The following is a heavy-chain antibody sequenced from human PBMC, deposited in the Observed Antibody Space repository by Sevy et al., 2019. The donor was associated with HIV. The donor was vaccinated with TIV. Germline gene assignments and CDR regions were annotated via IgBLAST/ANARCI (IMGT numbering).Heavy chain of an antibody. CDR3: ARQHLGSFDY. CDR1: GGSINSSDYY. Sequence: SETLSLTCTVSGGSINSSDYYWGWIRQPPGKVLEWIGSIYYSGNTYYNPSLKSRVTISVDTSKNQFSLKLSSVAAADTAVYYCARQHLGSFDYWGQGTLVTVSS. J-gene: IGHJ4*02. V-gene: IGHV4-39*01. CDR2: IYYSGNT. D-gene: IGHD7-27*01.